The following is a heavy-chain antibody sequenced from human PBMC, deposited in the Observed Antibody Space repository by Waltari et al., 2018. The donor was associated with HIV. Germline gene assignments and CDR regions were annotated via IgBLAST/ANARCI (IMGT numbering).Heavy chain of an antibody. Sequence: QLQLQESGPGLVKPSETLSLTCTVSGASISSSSYYWGWIRQPPGKGLEGIGSMYYSGSTYYNPSLKSRVFISVATSKNQFSLKLSSVTAADTAVYYCARHRGESVSDAFDMWGQGTMVTVSS. CDR3: ARHRGESVSDAFDM. J-gene: IGHJ3*02. D-gene: IGHD2-8*01. CDR1: GASISSSSYY. V-gene: IGHV4-39*01. CDR2: MYYSGST.